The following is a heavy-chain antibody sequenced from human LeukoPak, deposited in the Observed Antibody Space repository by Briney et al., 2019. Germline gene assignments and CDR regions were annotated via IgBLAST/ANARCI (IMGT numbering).Heavy chain of an antibody. J-gene: IGHJ5*02. CDR3: ARDLTVEPEYWFDP. D-gene: IGHD6-6*01. CDR1: GGSISSSNYH. CDR2: VYYSGSN. V-gene: IGHV4-39*07. Sequence: PSETLSLTCTVSGGSISSSNYHWAWIRQSPEKGLEWIGSVYYSGSNYYNPSLKSRATISLDTSKSQFSLKLSSVTAADTAVYYCARDLTVEPEYWFDPWGQGTLVTVSS.